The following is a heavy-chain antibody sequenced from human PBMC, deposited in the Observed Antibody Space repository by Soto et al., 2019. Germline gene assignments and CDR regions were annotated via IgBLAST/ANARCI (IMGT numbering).Heavy chain of an antibody. D-gene: IGHD2-15*01. CDR1: GYTFTGYY. CDR3: ARDLTPEAATSVYYYGMDV. V-gene: IGHV1-2*04. CDR2: INPNSGGT. Sequence: ASVKVSCKASGYTFTGYYMHWVRQAPGQGLEWMGWINPNSGGTNYAQKFQGWVTMTRDTSISTAYMELSRLRSGDTAVYYCARDLTPEAATSVYYYGMDVWGQGTTVTVSS. J-gene: IGHJ6*02.